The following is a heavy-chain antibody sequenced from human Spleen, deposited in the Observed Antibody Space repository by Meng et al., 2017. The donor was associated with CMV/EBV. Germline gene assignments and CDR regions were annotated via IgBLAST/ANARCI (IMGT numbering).Heavy chain of an antibody. D-gene: IGHD2-2*01. J-gene: IGHJ3*01. V-gene: IGHV3-13*01. CDR2: IYTTGDT. Sequence: GGSLRLSCAASGFSFGNYDMHWVRQPRGKGLEWVSAIYTTGDTFYSGSVKGRFTISRENAKNSLYLQMNSLGAGDTAVYYCARAGYCSSTSCQFSDAFDVWGQGTVVTVSS. CDR3: ARAGYCSSTSCQFSDAFDV. CDR1: GFSFGNYD.